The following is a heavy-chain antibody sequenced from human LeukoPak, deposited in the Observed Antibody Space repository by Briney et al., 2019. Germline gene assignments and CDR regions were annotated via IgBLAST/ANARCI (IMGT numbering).Heavy chain of an antibody. CDR2: IYYSGST. CDR1: GGSISSYY. V-gene: IGHV4-59*08. J-gene: IGHJ4*02. D-gene: IGHD2-2*01. Sequence: PSETLSLTCTVSGGSISSYYWSWIRQPPGKGLEWIGYIYYSGSTNYNPSLKSRVTISVDTSKNQFSLKLSSVTAADTAVYYCARHIPSTPFDYWGRGTLVTVSS. CDR3: ARHIPSTPFDY.